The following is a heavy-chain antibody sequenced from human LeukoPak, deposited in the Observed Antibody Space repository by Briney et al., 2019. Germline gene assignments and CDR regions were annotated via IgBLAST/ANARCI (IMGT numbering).Heavy chain of an antibody. CDR3: AKDLAVWSGYSYYYGMDV. D-gene: IGHD3-3*01. V-gene: IGHV3-53*01. J-gene: IGHJ6*02. CDR2: IYSGGST. Sequence: GGSLRLSCAASGFTVSNNYMIWVRQAPGKGLEWVSLIYSGGSTYYSDSVRGRFATSRDNSKNTLYLQMSSLRAEDTAVYYCAKDLAVWSGYSYYYGMDVWGQGTTVTVSS. CDR1: GFTVSNNY.